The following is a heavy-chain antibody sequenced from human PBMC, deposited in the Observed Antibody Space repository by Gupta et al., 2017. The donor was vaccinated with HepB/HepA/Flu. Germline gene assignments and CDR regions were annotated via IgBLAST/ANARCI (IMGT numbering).Heavy chain of an antibody. CDR3: AREAVAGNFDY. CDR1: GFTFSSYG. D-gene: IGHD6-19*01. V-gene: IGHV3-33*01. CDR2: IWYYGSNK. J-gene: IGHJ4*02. Sequence: QVQLVESGGGVVQPGRSLRLSCAASGFTFSSYGMHWVRQAPGKGLEWVAVIWYYGSNKYYADSVKGRFTISRDNSKNTLYLQMNSLRAEDTAVYYCAREAVAGNFDYWGQGTLVTVAS.